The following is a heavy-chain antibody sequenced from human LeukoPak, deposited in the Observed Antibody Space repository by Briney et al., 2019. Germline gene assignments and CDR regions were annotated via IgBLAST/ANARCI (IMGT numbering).Heavy chain of an antibody. D-gene: IGHD2/OR15-2a*01. V-gene: IGHV4-59*02. CDR2: IYYSGST. CDR1: SGPVSDYY. Sequence: PSETLSLTCTVSSGPVSDYYWSWIRQPPGEGLEWIGYIYYSGSTNYNPSLKSRVTILVDMSKDQFSLKMSSVTAADTAVYYCARELKVGNTGYYFDYWGQGTLVTVSS. CDR3: ARELKVGNTGYYFDY. J-gene: IGHJ4*02.